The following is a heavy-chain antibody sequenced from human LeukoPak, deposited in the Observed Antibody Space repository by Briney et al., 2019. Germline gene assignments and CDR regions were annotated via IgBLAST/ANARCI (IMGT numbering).Heavy chain of an antibody. CDR1: GGTFSSYA. V-gene: IGHV1-69*13. CDR3: ARRVTYCGGDCYGY. CDR2: IIPIFGTA. J-gene: IGHJ4*02. Sequence: SVKVSCKASGGTFSSYAISWVRQAPGQGLEWMGGIIPIFGTANYAQKFQGRVTITADESTSTAYMELSSLRSEDTAVYYCARRVTYCGGDCYGYWGQGTLVTVSS. D-gene: IGHD2-21*01.